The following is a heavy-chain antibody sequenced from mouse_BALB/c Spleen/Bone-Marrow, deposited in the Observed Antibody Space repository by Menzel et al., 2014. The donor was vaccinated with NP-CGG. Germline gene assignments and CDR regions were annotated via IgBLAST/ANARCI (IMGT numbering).Heavy chain of an antibody. V-gene: IGHV1-69*02. CDR2: IYPSDTYT. CDR3: TRYGNSHYYAVDY. CDR1: GYTFTSYW. Sequence: QVQLKQSGAELVRPGASVKLSCRASGYTFTSYWINWVKQRPGQGLEWIGNIYPSDTYTNYNQRFKDKATLTVDKSSSTACMQLSSPTSEDSAVYYCTRYGNSHYYAVDYWGQGTSVTVSS. D-gene: IGHD1-1*01. J-gene: IGHJ4*01.